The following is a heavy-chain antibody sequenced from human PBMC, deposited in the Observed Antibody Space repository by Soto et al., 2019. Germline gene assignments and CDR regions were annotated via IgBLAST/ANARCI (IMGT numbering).Heavy chain of an antibody. CDR2: IWYDGSNK. V-gene: IGHV3-33*01. J-gene: IGHJ6*02. D-gene: IGHD2-2*01. CDR3: ARDPTFVPAAAIPYYYYYYGMDV. CDR1: GFTFSSYG. Sequence: QVQLVESGGGVVQPGRSLRLSCAASGFTFSSYGMHWVRQAPGKGLEWVAVIWYDGSNKYYADSVKGRFTISRDNSKNTLYLQMNSLRAEDTAVYYCARDPTFVPAAAIPYYYYYYGMDVWGQGTTATVSS.